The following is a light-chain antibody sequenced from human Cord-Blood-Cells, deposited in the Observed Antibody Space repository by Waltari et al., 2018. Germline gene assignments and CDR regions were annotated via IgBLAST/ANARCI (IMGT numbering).Light chain of an antibody. CDR1: QGISSY. V-gene: IGKV1-9*01. J-gene: IGKJ3*01. CDR2: AAS. Sequence: DIQYILSSSFLPPHGGDRVTITCRASQGISSYLAWYQQKPGKAPKLLIYAASTLQSGVPSRFSGSGSGTEFTLTISSLQPEDFATYYCQQINSYPFTFGPGTKVDIK. CDR3: QQINSYPFT.